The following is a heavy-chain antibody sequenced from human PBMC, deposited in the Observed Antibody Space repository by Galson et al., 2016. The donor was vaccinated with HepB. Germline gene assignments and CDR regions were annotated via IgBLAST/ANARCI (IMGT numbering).Heavy chain of an antibody. CDR2: IYHSGST. V-gene: IGHV4-4*02. CDR1: GDSIGSSNW. Sequence: SETLSLTCGVSGDSIGSSNWWNWVRQPPGKGLEWLGEIYHSGSTTYDPSLKSRVTMSVDKSKNQFSLKLSSVTAADTAVYYCARVGSWYGPLDYWGQGILVTVSS. D-gene: IGHD6-13*01. J-gene: IGHJ4*02. CDR3: ARVGSWYGPLDY.